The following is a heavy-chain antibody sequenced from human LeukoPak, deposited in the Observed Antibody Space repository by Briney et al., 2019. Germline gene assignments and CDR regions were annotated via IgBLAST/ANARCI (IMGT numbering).Heavy chain of an antibody. CDR3: ARDIAVAGTSGYFDY. V-gene: IGHV1-69*13. J-gene: IGHJ4*02. Sequence: SVKVSCKASGGTFRSYAISWVRQAPGQGLEWMGGIIPIFGTANYAQKFQGRVTITADESTSTAYMELSSLRSEDTAVYYCARDIAVAGTSGYFDYWGQGTLVTVSS. CDR1: GGTFRSYA. D-gene: IGHD6-19*01. CDR2: IIPIFGTA.